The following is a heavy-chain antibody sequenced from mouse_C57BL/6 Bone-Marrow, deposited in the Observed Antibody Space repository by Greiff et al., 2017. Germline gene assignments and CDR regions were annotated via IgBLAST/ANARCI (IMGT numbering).Heavy chain of an antibody. Sequence: EVQLEESGAGLVQPGGSMKLSCAASGFTFSDAWMDWVRQSPEKGLEWVAVIRNKANNPATYYAESVKGRFTISRDDSKSSVYMQMNSLRAEDTGIYYCTRGYSNYRAWFAYWGQGTLVTVSA. V-gene: IGHV6-6*01. J-gene: IGHJ3*01. CDR1: GFTFSDAW. D-gene: IGHD2-5*01. CDR3: TRGYSNYRAWFAY. CDR2: IRNKANNPAT.